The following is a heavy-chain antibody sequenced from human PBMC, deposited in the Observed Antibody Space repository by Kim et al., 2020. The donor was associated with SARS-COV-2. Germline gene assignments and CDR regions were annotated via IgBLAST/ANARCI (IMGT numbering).Heavy chain of an antibody. D-gene: IGHD5-12*01. Sequence: GGSLRLSCAASGFTFSSYAMSWVRQAPGKGLEWVSVIYSGGSSTYYADSVKGRFTISRDNSKNTLYLQMNSLRAEDTAVYYCAKDVEISGGSIVATHRRYNDYWGQGTLVTVSS. CDR3: AKDVEISGGSIVATHRRYNDY. V-gene: IGHV3-23*03. J-gene: IGHJ4*02. CDR1: GFTFSSYA. CDR2: IYSGGSST.